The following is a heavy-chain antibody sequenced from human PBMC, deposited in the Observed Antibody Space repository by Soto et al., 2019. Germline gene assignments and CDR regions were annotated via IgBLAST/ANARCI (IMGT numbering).Heavy chain of an antibody. D-gene: IGHD3-16*01. J-gene: IGHJ4*02. Sequence: EVQLVESGGVWVQPGGSLRLSCAASGFTFSSFDMNWVRQAPGKGLEWVSYISTTSRAMHYADSVRGRFTISRDAAKNSLFLQMNSLRAEDTAVYFCASDPLGGDDFDHWGQGNLVTVSS. CDR3: ASDPLGGDDFDH. CDR2: ISTTSRAM. V-gene: IGHV3-48*01. CDR1: GFTFSSFD.